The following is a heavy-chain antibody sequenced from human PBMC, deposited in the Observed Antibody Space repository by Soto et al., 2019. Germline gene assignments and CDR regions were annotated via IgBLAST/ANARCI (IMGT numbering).Heavy chain of an antibody. V-gene: IGHV5-51*01. D-gene: IGHD3-22*01. Sequence: GESLKISCKGSGYSFTIYWIGWVRQMPGKGLEWMGIIYPGDSDTRYSPSFQGQVTISADKSISTAYLQWSSLKASGTAMYYCARRGPRVYYDNSDYYYYGMDVWGQGTTVTVSS. CDR2: IYPGDSDT. CDR3: ARRGPRVYYDNSDYYYYGMDV. CDR1: GYSFTIYW. J-gene: IGHJ6*02.